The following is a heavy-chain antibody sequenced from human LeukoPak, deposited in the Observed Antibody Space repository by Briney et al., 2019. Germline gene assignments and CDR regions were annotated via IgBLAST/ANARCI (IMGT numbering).Heavy chain of an antibody. Sequence: SETLSLTCTVSGGSISSYYWSWIRQPPGKGLEWIGYIYYSGSTNYNPSLKSRVTISVDTSKNQFSLKLSSVTAADTAVYYRARHSRAYDPQDYWGQGTLVTVSS. CDR3: ARHSRAYDPQDY. CDR1: GGSISSYY. V-gene: IGHV4-59*08. D-gene: IGHD5-12*01. J-gene: IGHJ4*02. CDR2: IYYSGST.